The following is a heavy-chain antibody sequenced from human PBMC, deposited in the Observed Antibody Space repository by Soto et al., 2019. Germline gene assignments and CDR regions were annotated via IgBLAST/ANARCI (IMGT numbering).Heavy chain of an antibody. Sequence: SETLSLTCAVYGGSFSGYYWTWISPPPGTGLEWIGEINHSGSASYNPSLKSRVTISVHPSNSQFSLELSSVTAADTAVYYCARGLITGSHYSGGWYYFDSWGQGTQVTVS. CDR2: INHSGSA. CDR1: GGSFSGYY. CDR3: ARGLITGSHYSGGWYYFDS. D-gene: IGHD6-19*01. V-gene: IGHV4-34*01. J-gene: IGHJ4*02.